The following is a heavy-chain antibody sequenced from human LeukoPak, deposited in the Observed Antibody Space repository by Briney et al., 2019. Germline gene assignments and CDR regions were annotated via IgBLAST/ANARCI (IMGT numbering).Heavy chain of an antibody. V-gene: IGHV3-23*01. CDR3: ASGGHVDY. CDR2: ISNNGGYT. J-gene: IGHJ4*02. CDR1: GFTFSSSA. D-gene: IGHD2-15*01. Sequence: GGSLRLSCAASGFTFSSSAMSWVRQAPGKGLEWVSAISNNGGYTYYADSVQGRLTISRDNSKSTLCLQMNSLTGEDTAVYYCASGGHVDYWGQGTLVTVSS.